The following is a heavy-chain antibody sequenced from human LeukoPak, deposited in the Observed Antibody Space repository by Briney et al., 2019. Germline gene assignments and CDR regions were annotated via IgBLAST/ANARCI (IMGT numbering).Heavy chain of an antibody. D-gene: IGHD7-27*01. J-gene: IGHJ6*02. CDR2: ISSSGSGGNT. CDR1: GVTLSNYA. Sequence: PGGSLRLSCVASGVTLSNYAMSWARQAPGKGLEWVSGISSSGSGGNTYYADSVKGRFTISRDNSKNTLYLQMNSLRAEDTAVYYCARGETNWGYGMDVWGQGTTVTVSS. CDR3: ARGETNWGYGMDV. V-gene: IGHV3-23*01.